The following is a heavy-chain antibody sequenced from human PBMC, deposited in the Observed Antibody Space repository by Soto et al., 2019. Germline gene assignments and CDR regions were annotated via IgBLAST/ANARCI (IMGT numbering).Heavy chain of an antibody. CDR3: HKYSGPLIMPAA. CDR1: GYTFSNYD. V-gene: IGHV1-8*01. Sequence: ASVKVSCKPSGYTFSNYDINWVRQATGQGLEWMGRMSPSNGNTAYAQKFQGRVTMTRNTSISTAYMELSSLGAEDTAVYYCHKYSGPLIMPAALGPGTLVTVSS. J-gene: IGHJ5*02. D-gene: IGHD1-26*01. CDR2: MSPSNGNT.